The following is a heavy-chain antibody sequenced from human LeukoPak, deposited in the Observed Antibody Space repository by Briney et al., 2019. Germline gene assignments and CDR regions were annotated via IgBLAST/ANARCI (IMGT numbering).Heavy chain of an antibody. CDR1: GFTFSSYE. J-gene: IGHJ6*03. D-gene: IGHD3-10*01. Sequence: GGSLRLSCAASGFTFSSYEMNWVRQAPGKGLEWVSYISSSGSTIYYADSVKGRFTISRDNAKNSLYLQMNSLRAEDTAVYYCARDGAGNYYYYMDAWGKGTTVTVSS. V-gene: IGHV3-48*03. CDR3: ARDGAGNYYYYMDA. CDR2: ISSSGSTI.